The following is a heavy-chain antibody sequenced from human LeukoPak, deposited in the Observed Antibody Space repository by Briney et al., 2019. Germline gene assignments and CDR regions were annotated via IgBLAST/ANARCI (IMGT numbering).Heavy chain of an antibody. D-gene: IGHD6-13*01. Sequence: GGSLRLSCAASGFTFSTYGMNWVRKAPGKGLEWVSGIGDSGGSTYYADSVKGRFTISRDNSKNTLYLQMNTLRADDTAVYYCAKDHGSSDWYYFDYWGQGTLVTVSS. V-gene: IGHV3-23*01. J-gene: IGHJ4*02. CDR2: IGDSGGST. CDR3: AKDHGSSDWYYFDY. CDR1: GFTFSTYG.